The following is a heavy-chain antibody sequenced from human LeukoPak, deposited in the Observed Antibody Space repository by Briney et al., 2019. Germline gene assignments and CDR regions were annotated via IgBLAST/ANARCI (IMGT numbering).Heavy chain of an antibody. D-gene: IGHD2-15*01. J-gene: IGHJ4*02. CDR2: TSPSSSTI. CDR1: GFTFSAYT. Sequence: PGGFLRLSCVASGFTFSAYTMNWVRQAPGKGREWISYTSPSSSTIYYAASVQGRFTISRDDAKNSLFLQLSSLRADDTAVYYCARSDCSGGACYSDYWGQGTLVTVSS. V-gene: IGHV3-48*04. CDR3: ARSDCSGGACYSDY.